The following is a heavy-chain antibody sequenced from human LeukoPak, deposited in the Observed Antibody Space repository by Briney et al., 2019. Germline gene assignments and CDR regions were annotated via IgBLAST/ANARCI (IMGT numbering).Heavy chain of an antibody. V-gene: IGHV4-39*01. CDR1: GGSISSYY. D-gene: IGHD3-3*01. CDR2: RYYSGDN. J-gene: IGHJ3*02. CDR3: ARHRLEGDTFDI. Sequence: SETLSLTCTVSGGSISSYYWGWIRQPPGKGLEWIGSRYYSGDNYYSPSLKSRVTISVDTSRNEFALKLNSVTAADTAVYFCARHRLEGDTFDIWGQGTKVTVSS.